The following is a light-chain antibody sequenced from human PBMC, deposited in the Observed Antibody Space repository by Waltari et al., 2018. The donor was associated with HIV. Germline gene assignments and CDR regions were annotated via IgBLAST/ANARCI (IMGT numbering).Light chain of an antibody. CDR1: DSDFGLYNF. V-gene: IGLV2-14*03. Sequence: AVTQPASVSGLPGQSTTISCTGDDSDFGLYNFVSWYQQHSGNPPKLILYDVDSRASGVSDRVAGSMSGNTASLTISGLRTEDEAHYYCASFTGDNTVMFGGGTEVTVL. J-gene: IGLJ3*02. CDR3: ASFTGDNTVM. CDR2: DVD.